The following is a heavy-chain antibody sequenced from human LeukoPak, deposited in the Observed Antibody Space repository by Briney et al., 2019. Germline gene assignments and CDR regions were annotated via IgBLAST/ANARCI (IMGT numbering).Heavy chain of an antibody. CDR3: ATIVYGSGIYDAFDI. D-gene: IGHD3-10*01. CDR2: IYPGDSDT. Sequence: GESLKISCKGSGYSFTSFWIGWVSQMPGKGLEWMGIIYPGDSDTRYSPSFQGQVTISADKSISTAYLQWSSLKASDTAMYYCATIVYGSGIYDAFDIWGQGTMVTVSS. J-gene: IGHJ3*02. V-gene: IGHV5-51*01. CDR1: GYSFTSFW.